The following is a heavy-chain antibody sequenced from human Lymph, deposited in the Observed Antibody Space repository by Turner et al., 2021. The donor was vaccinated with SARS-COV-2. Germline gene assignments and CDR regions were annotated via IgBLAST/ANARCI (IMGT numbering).Heavy chain of an antibody. J-gene: IGHJ4*02. CDR1: GFTFSTYS. D-gene: IGHD4-17*01. CDR3: ARDIPTTADYFDY. Sequence: EVQLVESGGGLVKPGGSLRLSCAASGFTFSTYSMNWVRQGPGKGLEWFSSISSSSSYIYYADSVKGRFTISRDDAKNSLYLQMNSLRAEDTAVYFCARDIPTTADYFDYWGQGTLVTVSS. V-gene: IGHV3-21*01. CDR2: ISSSSSYI.